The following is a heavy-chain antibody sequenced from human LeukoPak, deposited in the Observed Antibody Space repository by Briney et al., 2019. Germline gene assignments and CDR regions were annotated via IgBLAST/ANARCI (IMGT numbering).Heavy chain of an antibody. V-gene: IGHV4-39*01. Sequence: SSETLSPACTVSGGSISSSSYYWGWIRQAPGKGLEWFGSIYYSGSTYYNPSLKSRVTISVDTSKNQFSLKLSSVTAADTAVYYCARLLLYYGSGSYYFDYWGQGTLVTVSS. CDR2: IYYSGST. D-gene: IGHD3-10*01. CDR3: ARLLLYYGSGSYYFDY. J-gene: IGHJ4*02. CDR1: GGSISSSSYY.